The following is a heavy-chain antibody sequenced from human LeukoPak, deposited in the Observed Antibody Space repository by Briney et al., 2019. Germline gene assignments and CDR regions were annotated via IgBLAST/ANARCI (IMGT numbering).Heavy chain of an antibody. CDR2: IYHSGST. Sequence: SETLSLTCTVSGGSISSYYWSWIRQPPGKGLEWIGYIYHSGSTYYNPSLKGRVTISVDRSKNQFSLKLSSVTAADTAVYYCARPDGDGNTPLYDAFDIWGQGTMVTVSS. J-gene: IGHJ3*02. D-gene: IGHD4-23*01. V-gene: IGHV4-59*12. CDR1: GGSISSYY. CDR3: ARPDGDGNTPLYDAFDI.